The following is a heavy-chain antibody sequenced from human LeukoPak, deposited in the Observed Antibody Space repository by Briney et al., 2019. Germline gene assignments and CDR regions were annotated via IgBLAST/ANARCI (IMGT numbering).Heavy chain of an antibody. CDR2: ISWNGARI. J-gene: IGHJ4*02. V-gene: IGHV3-43*01. D-gene: IGHD6-19*01. Sequence: GGSLRLSCAASGFTFAEYTMHWVRQAPGKGLEWVSLISWNGARIHYGDSVKGRFTISRDNSKNSLCLQMNSLRTEDTALYYCVKDLVAASENVRGWYPMDYWGQGTLVTVSS. CDR3: VKDLVAASENVRGWYPMDY. CDR1: GFTFAEYT.